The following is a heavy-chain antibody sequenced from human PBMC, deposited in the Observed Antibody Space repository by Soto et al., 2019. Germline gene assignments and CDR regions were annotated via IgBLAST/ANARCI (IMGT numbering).Heavy chain of an antibody. CDR3: ARDALVVVPAARDYYYYYMDV. CDR2: ISSSSSTI. CDR1: GFTFSSYS. Sequence: EVQLVESGGGLVQPGGSLRLSCAASGFTFSSYSMNWVRQAPGKGLEWVSYISSSSSTIYYADSVKGRFTISRDNAKNSLYLQMNSLRAEDTAVYYCARDALVVVPAARDYYYYYMDVWGKGTTVTVSS. D-gene: IGHD2-2*01. V-gene: IGHV3-48*01. J-gene: IGHJ6*03.